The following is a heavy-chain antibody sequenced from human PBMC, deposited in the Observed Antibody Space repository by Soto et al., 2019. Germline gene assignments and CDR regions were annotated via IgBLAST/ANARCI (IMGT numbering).Heavy chain of an antibody. CDR3: ARDPHYDILTGYYYFDY. CDR1: GYSISSGYY. Sequence: SETLSLTCTVSGYSISSGYYWGWIRPPPGKGLEWIGSIYHSGSTYYNPSLKSRVTISVDTSKNQFSLKLSSVTAADTAVYYCARDPHYDILTGYYYFDYWGQGTLVTVSS. J-gene: IGHJ4*02. CDR2: IYHSGST. V-gene: IGHV4-38-2*02. D-gene: IGHD3-9*01.